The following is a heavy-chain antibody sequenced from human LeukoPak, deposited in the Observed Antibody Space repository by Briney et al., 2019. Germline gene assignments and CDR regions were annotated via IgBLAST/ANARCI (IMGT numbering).Heavy chain of an antibody. CDR2: ISNGASTI. V-gene: IGHV3-11*01. CDR1: GFTFSDYY. D-gene: IGHD3-10*01. Sequence: GGSLRLSCGASGFTFSDYYMGWIRQAPGKGLEWVSYISNGASTIYYVDSVKGRFTISRDNAKHSLYLQMNSLRAEDTAVYYCAKDYRTFGLLDSWGQGTLVTVSS. J-gene: IGHJ4*02. CDR3: AKDYRTFGLLDS.